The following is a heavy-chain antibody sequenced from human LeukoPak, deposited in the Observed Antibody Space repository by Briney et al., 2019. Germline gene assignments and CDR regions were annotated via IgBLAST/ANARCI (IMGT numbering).Heavy chain of an antibody. CDR3: ARDSDCSSTSCAYYYYYYGMDV. CDR1: GYTFTSYY. D-gene: IGHD2-2*01. Sequence: SVKVSCKASGYTFTSYYMHWVRQAPGQGLEWMGRIIPILGIANYAQKFQGRVTITADKSTSTAYMELSSLRSEDTAVYYCARDSDCSSTSCAYYYYYYGMDVWGQGTTVTVSS. CDR2: IIPILGIA. V-gene: IGHV1-69*04. J-gene: IGHJ6*02.